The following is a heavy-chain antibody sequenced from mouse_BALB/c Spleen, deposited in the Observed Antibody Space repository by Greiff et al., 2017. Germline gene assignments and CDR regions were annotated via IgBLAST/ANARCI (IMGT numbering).Heavy chain of an antibody. CDR3: AREKKYYGSPRGYFDV. Sequence: EVKLVESGGGLVKPGGSLKLSCAASGFTFSSYAMSWVRQTPEKRLEWVASISSGGSTYYPDSVKGRFTISRDNARNILYLQMSSLRSEDTAMYYCAREKKYYGSPRGYFDVWGAGTTVTVSS. V-gene: IGHV5-6-5*01. CDR1: GFTFSSYA. CDR2: ISSGGST. D-gene: IGHD1-1*01. J-gene: IGHJ1*01.